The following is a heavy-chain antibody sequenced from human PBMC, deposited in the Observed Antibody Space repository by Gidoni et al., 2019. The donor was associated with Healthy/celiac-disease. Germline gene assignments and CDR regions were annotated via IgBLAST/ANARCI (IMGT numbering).Heavy chain of an antibody. D-gene: IGHD2-2*01. Sequence: QVQLQQWGAGLLKPSETLSLTCAVYGGSFSGYYWSWIRQPPGKGLEWIGEINPSGSTNYNPSLKSRVTISVDTSKNQFSLKLSSVTAADTAVYYCARGVGLPRYCRSTSCYAGWFDPWGQGTLVTVSS. CDR3: ARGVGLPRYCRSTSCYAGWFDP. J-gene: IGHJ5*02. V-gene: IGHV4-34*01. CDR1: GGSFSGYY. CDR2: INPSGST.